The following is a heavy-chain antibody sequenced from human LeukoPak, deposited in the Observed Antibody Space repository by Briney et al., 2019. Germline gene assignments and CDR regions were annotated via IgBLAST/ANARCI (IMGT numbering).Heavy chain of an antibody. J-gene: IGHJ4*02. CDR1: GFTVSSNY. Sequence: GGSLRLSCAASGFTVSSNYMSWVRQAPGKGLEWVSVIYSGGSTYYADSVKGRFTISRDSSKNTLYLQMNSLRAEDTAVYYCARGGIAVAGTDYWGQGTLVTVSS. CDR3: ARGGIAVAGTDY. V-gene: IGHV3-53*01. D-gene: IGHD6-19*01. CDR2: IYSGGST.